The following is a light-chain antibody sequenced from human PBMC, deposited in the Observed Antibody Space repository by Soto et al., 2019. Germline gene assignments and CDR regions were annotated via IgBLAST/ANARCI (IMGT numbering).Light chain of an antibody. CDR2: SND. J-gene: IGLJ1*01. CDR3: QSYDSSLSGYV. CDR1: SSNIGAGFE. Sequence: QSVLTQPPSVSGAPGQRVTISCTGTSSNIGAGFEVHWYQQIPGTAPKLLIYSNDNRPSGIPDRFSGSKSGTSASLAITGLQAEDEADFYCQSYDSSLSGYVFVTGTKLTVL. V-gene: IGLV1-40*01.